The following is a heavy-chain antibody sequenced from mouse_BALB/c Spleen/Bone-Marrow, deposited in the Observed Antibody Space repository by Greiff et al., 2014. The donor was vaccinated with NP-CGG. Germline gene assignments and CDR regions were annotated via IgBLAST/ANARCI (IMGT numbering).Heavy chain of an antibody. CDR3: TKPSFYYGSSYWYFDV. V-gene: IGHV14-3*02. CDR1: GFNIKDTY. Sequence: EVQLQESGAELAKPGASVKLSCTASGFNIKDTYMHWVKQRPEQGLEWIGRIDPANDDTKYDPKFQGKATITADTSSNTAYLQLSSLTSEDTAVYYCTKPSFYYGSSYWYFDVWGAGTTVTVSS. J-gene: IGHJ1*01. CDR2: IDPANDDT. D-gene: IGHD1-1*01.